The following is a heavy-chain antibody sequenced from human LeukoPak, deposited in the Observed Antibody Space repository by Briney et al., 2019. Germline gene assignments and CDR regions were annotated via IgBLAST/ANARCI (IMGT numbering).Heavy chain of an antibody. J-gene: IGHJ4*02. CDR2: IYYSGST. D-gene: IGHD6-6*01. CDR3: ARPNYEYSSSTPFDY. Sequence: SETLSLTCTVSGGSIRSSSYYWGWIRQPPGKGLEWIGSIYYSGSTYYNPSLKSRVTISVDTSKNQFSLKLSSVTAADTAVYYCARPNYEYSSSTPFDYWGQGTLVTVSS. V-gene: IGHV4-39*01. CDR1: GGSIRSSSYY.